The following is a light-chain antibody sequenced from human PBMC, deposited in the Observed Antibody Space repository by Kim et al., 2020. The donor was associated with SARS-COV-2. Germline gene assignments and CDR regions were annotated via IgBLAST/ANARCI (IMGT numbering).Light chain of an antibody. Sequence: TPGQRVTISCSGSSSNIGSNYVYWYQQLPGTAPKLLIYRNNQRPSGVPDRFSGSKSGTSASLAISGLRSEDEADYYCAAWDDSLSGNWVFGGGTQLTVL. CDR1: SSNIGSNY. J-gene: IGLJ3*02. CDR3: AAWDDSLSGNWV. V-gene: IGLV1-47*01. CDR2: RNN.